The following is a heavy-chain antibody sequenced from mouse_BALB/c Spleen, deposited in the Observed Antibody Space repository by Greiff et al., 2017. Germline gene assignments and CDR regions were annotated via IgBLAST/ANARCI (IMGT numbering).Heavy chain of an antibody. CDR2: ISTYYGDA. CDR1: GYTFTDYA. D-gene: IGHD1-1*01. CDR3: ARTLYGYAKDY. Sequence: VQLQQSGAELVRPGVSVKISCKGSGYTFTDYAMHWVKQSHAKSLEWIGVISTYYGDASYNQKFKGKATMTVDKSSSTAYMELARLTSEDSAIYYCARTLYGYAKDYWGQGTSVTVSS. J-gene: IGHJ4*01. V-gene: IGHV1S137*01.